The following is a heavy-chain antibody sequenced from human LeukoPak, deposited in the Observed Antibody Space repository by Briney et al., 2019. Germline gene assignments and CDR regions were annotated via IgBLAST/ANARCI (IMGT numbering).Heavy chain of an antibody. CDR1: GGSFGGYY. D-gene: IGHD3-10*01. CDR2: INHSGST. V-gene: IGHV4-34*01. J-gene: IGHJ6*03. CDR3: ARVEEGYGSGRRENYYYYYMDV. Sequence: PSETLSLTCAVYGGSFGGYYWSWIRQPPGKGLEWIGEINHSGSTNYNPSLKSRVTISVDTSKNQFSLKLSSVTAADTAVYYCARVEEGYGSGRRENYYYYYMDVWGKGTTVTISS.